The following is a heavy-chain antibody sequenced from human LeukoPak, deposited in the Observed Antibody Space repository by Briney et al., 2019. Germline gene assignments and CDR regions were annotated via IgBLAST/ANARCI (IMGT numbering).Heavy chain of an antibody. CDR1: GGSMSSYY. CDR2: ISYSGST. Sequence: PSETLSLTCTVSGGSMSSYYWTWVRHPPGKGMEYLGYISYSGSTNYNPSLKSRVTFSVDTSKNQFSLKLNSVTAADTAVYYCARGGDYGDLRYFDYWGQGTLVTVSS. V-gene: IGHV4-59*01. D-gene: IGHD4-17*01. J-gene: IGHJ4*02. CDR3: ARGGDYGDLRYFDY.